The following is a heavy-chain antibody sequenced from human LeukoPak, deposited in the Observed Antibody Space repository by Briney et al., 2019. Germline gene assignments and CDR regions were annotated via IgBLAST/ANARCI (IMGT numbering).Heavy chain of an antibody. J-gene: IGHJ5*02. CDR2: IYYSGST. V-gene: IGHV4-30-4*08. CDR1: GGSISSGGYY. Sequence: SETLSLTCTVSGGSISSGGYYWSWIRQHPGKGLEWIGYIYYSGSTYYNPSLKSRVTISVDTSKNQFSLKLSSVTAADTAVYYCARGRVIAAAGWFWSDPWGQGTLVTVSS. CDR3: ARGRVIAAAGWFWSDP. D-gene: IGHD6-13*01.